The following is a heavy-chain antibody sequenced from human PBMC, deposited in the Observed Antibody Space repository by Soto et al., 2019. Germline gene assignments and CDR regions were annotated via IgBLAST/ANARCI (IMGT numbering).Heavy chain of an antibody. CDR3: ARGMIAAAGYYSYGMDV. V-gene: IGHV1-69*01. CDR1: GGTFSSYA. J-gene: IGHJ6*02. D-gene: IGHD6-13*01. Sequence: QVQLVQSGAEVKKPGSSVKVSCKASGGTFSSYAISWVRQAPGQGLEWMGGIIPIFGTADYAQKFQGRVTITADEATSTANMELSSLRSEDTAVYYCARGMIAAAGYYSYGMDVWGQGTTVTVSS. CDR2: IIPIFGTA.